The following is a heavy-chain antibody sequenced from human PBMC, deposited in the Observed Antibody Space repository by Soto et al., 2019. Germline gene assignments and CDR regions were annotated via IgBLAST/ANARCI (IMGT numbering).Heavy chain of an antibody. J-gene: IGHJ4*02. Sequence: XVKVSCKASGYTFASYAISWMRQAPGQXXXXXXXXRXXXGNXXYEXXXXXXVKXXXXXXXSKPYMEPRSLRSDDTAVYYCARGPPPPDYWGQGTMVTVYS. V-gene: IGHV1-18*01. CDR1: GYTFASYA. CDR3: ARGPPPPDY. CDR2: XRXXXGNX.